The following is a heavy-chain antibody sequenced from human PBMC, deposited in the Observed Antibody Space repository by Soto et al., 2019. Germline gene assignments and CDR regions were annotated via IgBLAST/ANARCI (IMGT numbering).Heavy chain of an antibody. D-gene: IGHD4-17*01. CDR1: GFSLSTSEVG. Sequence: GSGPTLVNPTQTLTLTCTFSGFSLSTSEVGVGWIRQPPGKALQWLALIYWNDAKRYSPSLKSRLTITKDTSKNQVALTMTNMDPVDTATYYCAHSVKGGIRMTRYFDYWGQGTLVTVSS. J-gene: IGHJ4*02. CDR3: AHSVKGGIRMTRYFDY. V-gene: IGHV2-5*01. CDR2: IYWNDAK.